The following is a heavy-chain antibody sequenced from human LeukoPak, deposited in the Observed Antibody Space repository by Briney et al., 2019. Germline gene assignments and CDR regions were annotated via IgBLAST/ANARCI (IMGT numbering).Heavy chain of an antibody. CDR2: INWSGGST. J-gene: IGHJ4*02. D-gene: IGHD2-2*01. V-gene: IGHV3-20*04. Sequence: GGSLRLSCTATGFAFDGHGMSWVRQVPGKGLEWVSGINWSGGSTGYADPLRGRFTISRDNAKNSLYLQMDSLRAEDTALYYCARAPITSPFYFDYWGQGTLVTVSS. CDR1: GFAFDGHG. CDR3: ARAPITSPFYFDY.